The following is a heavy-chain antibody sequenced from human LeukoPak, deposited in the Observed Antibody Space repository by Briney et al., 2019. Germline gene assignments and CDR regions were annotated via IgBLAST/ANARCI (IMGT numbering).Heavy chain of an antibody. D-gene: IGHD3-3*01. CDR1: GYTFTGYY. CDR2: VNPNNGGT. CDR3: ARDSIGCYDFWSGSNWFDP. J-gene: IGHJ5*02. Sequence: ASVKVSCKASGYTFTGYYMHWVRQAPGQGLEWMGWVNPNNGGTNYAQKFQGRVTMTRDTSISTAYMELRRLRSADTAVYYCARDSIGCYDFWSGSNWFDPWGQGTLVTV. V-gene: IGHV1-2*02.